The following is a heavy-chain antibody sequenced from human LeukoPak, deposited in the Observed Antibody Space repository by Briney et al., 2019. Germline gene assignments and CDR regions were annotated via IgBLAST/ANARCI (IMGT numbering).Heavy chain of an antibody. V-gene: IGHV1-46*01. CDR3: ARARPRWLTPGDAFDI. CDR2: INPSGGST. Sequence: ASVKVSCKASGYTFTSFYMHWVRQAPGQGLEWMGIINPSGGSTSYAQKFQGRVTMTRDTSTSTVYMELSSLRSEDTAVYYCARARPRWLTPGDAFDIWGQGTMVTVSS. J-gene: IGHJ3*02. D-gene: IGHD4-23*01. CDR1: GYTFTSFY.